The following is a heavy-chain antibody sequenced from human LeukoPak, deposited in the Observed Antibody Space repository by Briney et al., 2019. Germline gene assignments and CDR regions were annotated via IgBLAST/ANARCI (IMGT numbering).Heavy chain of an antibody. CDR1: GASINSSSFF. CDR3: ARRRAYNFYDP. V-gene: IGHV4-39*01. CDR2: FSYSRRP. J-gene: IGHJ5*02. D-gene: IGHD1-20*01. Sequence: SETLSLTCTVSGASINSSSFFWSRIRQPPGKGLGWNGSFSYSRRPFYNPSLRSRVTIPVDTSENPFSLNLTPVTATDTAVYYCARRRAYNFYDPWGQGTLVTVSS.